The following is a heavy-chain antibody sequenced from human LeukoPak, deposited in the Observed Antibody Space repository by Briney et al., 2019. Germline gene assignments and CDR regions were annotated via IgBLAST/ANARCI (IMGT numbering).Heavy chain of an antibody. CDR3: AREMYSSGWYYFDY. CDR1: GGSISNYY. V-gene: IGHV4-39*07. CDR2: IYYSGNT. Sequence: SETLSLTCTVSGGSISNYYWGWIRQAPGKGLEWIGSIYYSGNTYYNSSLKSRVTMSVDTSKNQFSLKLSSVTAADTAVYYCAREMYSSGWYYFDYWGQGTLVTVSS. D-gene: IGHD6-19*01. J-gene: IGHJ4*02.